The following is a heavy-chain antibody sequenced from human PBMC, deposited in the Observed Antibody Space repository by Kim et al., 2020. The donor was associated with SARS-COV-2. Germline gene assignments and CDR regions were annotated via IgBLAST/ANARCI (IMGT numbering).Heavy chain of an antibody. D-gene: IGHD3-22*01. CDR3: AKAKRGNYDPRVFPFDY. V-gene: IGHV3-30*18. Sequence: GGSLRLSCAASGFTFSSYGMHWVRQAPGKGLEWVAVISYDGSNKYYADSVKGRFTISRDNSKNTLYLQMNSLRAEDTAVYYCAKAKRGNYDPRVFPFDYWGQGTLVTVSS. J-gene: IGHJ4*02. CDR1: GFTFSSYG. CDR2: ISYDGSNK.